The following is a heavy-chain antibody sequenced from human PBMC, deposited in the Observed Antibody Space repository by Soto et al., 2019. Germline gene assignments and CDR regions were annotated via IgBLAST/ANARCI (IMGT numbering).Heavy chain of an antibody. V-gene: IGHV3-23*01. J-gene: IGHJ6*02. CDR3: AKDIGVAGTSYYGMDV. CDR1: GFTFSSYA. Sequence: GGSLRLSCAASGFTFSSYAMSWVRQAPGKGLEWVSAISGSGGSTYYADSVKGRFTVSRDNSKNSLYLQMNILRTEDTALYYCAKDIGVAGTSYYGMDVWGQGTTVTVSS. CDR2: ISGSGGST. D-gene: IGHD6-19*01.